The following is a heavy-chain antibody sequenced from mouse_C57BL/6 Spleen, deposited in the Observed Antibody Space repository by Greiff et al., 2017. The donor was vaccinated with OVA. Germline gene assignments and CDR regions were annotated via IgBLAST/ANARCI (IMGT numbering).Heavy chain of an antibody. Sequence: DVQLQESGPGMVKPSQSLSLTCTVTGYSITSGYDWHWIRHFPGNKLEWMGYISYSGSTNYNPSLKSRISITHDTSKNHFFLKLNSVTTEDTATYYCARALHYFDYWGQGTTLTVSS. CDR2: ISYSGST. V-gene: IGHV3-1*01. CDR3: ARALHYFDY. J-gene: IGHJ2*01. D-gene: IGHD2-10*01. CDR1: GYSITSGYD.